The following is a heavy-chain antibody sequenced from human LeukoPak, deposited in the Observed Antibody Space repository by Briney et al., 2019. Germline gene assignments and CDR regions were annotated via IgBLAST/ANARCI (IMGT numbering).Heavy chain of an antibody. V-gene: IGHV3-23*01. CDR1: GFTFSDYY. J-gene: IGHJ4*02. Sequence: GGSLRLSCAASGFTFSDYYMSWIRQAPGKGLEWVSFISGSGGSTNYADSVKGRFTISRDNSKNTVYLQMNTLRAEDTALYYCAKHSDCSGSTCYKFDYWGQGSLVTASS. D-gene: IGHD2-15*01. CDR3: AKHSDCSGSTCYKFDY. CDR2: ISGSGGST.